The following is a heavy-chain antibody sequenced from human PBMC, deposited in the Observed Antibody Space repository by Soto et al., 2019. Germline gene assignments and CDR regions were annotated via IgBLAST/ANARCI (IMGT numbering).Heavy chain of an antibody. Sequence: QVQVQESGPGLVNASETLSLTCTVSIGSFDSYYWSWIRQPAGMGLEWMGHIHSPGTTNYNPSLKSRISMYIYTSKSQLSLTMRSVTDADTAVYYCAVEGLKGSSVDYWCRSTLVTVSS. CDR2: IHSPGTT. CDR1: IGSFDSYY. J-gene: IGHJ4*02. D-gene: IGHD3-10*01. CDR3: AVEGLKGSSVDY. V-gene: IGHV4-4*07.